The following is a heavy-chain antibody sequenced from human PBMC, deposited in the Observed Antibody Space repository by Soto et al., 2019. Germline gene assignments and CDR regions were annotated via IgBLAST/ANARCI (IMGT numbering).Heavy chain of an antibody. CDR3: AKDRPRRTSGYFFDY. CDR1: GFTFSSYS. V-gene: IGHV3-30-3*01. D-gene: IGHD1-1*01. Sequence: GGSLRLSCAASGFTFSSYSLHWARQAPGKGLEWVAVISYDGSKKYYADSVKGRITISRDNSKNTLYLQMSSLRVEDTAVYYCAKDRPRRTSGYFFDYWGQGT. CDR2: ISYDGSKK. J-gene: IGHJ4*02.